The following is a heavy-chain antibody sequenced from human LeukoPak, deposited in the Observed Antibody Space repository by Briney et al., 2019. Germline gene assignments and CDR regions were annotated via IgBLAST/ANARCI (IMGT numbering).Heavy chain of an antibody. Sequence: GGSLRLSCAASGFTFSSYWMSWVRQAPGKGLEWVSYISSSGSTIYYADSVKGRFTISRDNAKNSLYLQMNSLRAEDTAVYYCARGSYHYDILTGYYEEYYFDYWGQGTLVTVSS. CDR2: ISSSGSTI. J-gene: IGHJ4*02. CDR3: ARGSYHYDILTGYYEEYYFDY. CDR1: GFTFSSYW. V-gene: IGHV3-48*04. D-gene: IGHD3-9*01.